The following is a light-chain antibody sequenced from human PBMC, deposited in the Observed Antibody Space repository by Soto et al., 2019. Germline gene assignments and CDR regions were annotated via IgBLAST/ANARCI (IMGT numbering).Light chain of an antibody. CDR3: QQYGSSPFT. CDR1: QSVSSSF. CDR2: GAS. J-gene: IGKJ3*01. V-gene: IGKV3-20*01. Sequence: EIVLTQSPGTLSLSPGERATLSCRASQSVSSSFLAWYQQKPGQAPRLLIYGASSRATGIPDRFSGSGSGTDFTLTISRLEPEDCAVYYCQQYGSSPFTFGHGTKVDFK.